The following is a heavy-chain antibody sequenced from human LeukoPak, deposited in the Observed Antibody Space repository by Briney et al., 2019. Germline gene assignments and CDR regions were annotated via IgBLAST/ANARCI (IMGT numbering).Heavy chain of an antibody. Sequence: GGSLRLSCAASGFTFSAYWMSWVRQAPGKGLEWVANIKQDGSDKYYVDSVKGRFTISRDNAKNSLYLQMNSLRAEDTAVYYCASKTVVGSYFDYWGQGTPVTVSS. V-gene: IGHV3-7*03. CDR2: IKQDGSDK. J-gene: IGHJ4*02. CDR1: GFTFSAYW. D-gene: IGHD4-23*01. CDR3: ASKTVVGSYFDY.